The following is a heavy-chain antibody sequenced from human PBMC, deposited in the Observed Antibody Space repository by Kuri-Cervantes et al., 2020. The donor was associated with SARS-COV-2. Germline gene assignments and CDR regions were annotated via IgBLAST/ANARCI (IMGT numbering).Heavy chain of an antibody. Sequence: ASVKVSCKVSGYTLTELSMHWVRQAPGKGLEWMGGFDPEDGETIYAQKFQGRVTMTRDTSISTAYMELSRLRSDDTAVYYCARGGWIQLWSRPYYYYMDVWGKGTTVTVSS. CDR3: ARGGWIQLWSRPYYYYMDV. CDR1: GYTLTELS. CDR2: FDPEDGET. V-gene: IGHV1-24*01. D-gene: IGHD5-18*01. J-gene: IGHJ6*03.